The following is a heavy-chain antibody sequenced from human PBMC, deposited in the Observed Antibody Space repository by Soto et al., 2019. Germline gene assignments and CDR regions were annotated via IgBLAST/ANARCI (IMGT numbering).Heavy chain of an antibody. CDR2: ISYDGSNK. V-gene: IGHV3-30-3*01. D-gene: IGHD1-1*01. CDR3: ARGTTTSAFSAMDV. J-gene: IGHJ6*02. Sequence: QVQLVESGGGVVQPGRSLRLSCAASGFTFSNNAMDWVRQAPGKGLEWVAVISYDGSNKYIAESVKGRFTISRDNSKNTLSLQMNSLRAEDTAVYYCARGTTTSAFSAMDVWGQGNTVTVSS. CDR1: GFTFSNNA.